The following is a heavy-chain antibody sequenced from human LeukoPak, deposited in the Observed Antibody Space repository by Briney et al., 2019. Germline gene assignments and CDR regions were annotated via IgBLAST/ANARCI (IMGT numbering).Heavy chain of an antibody. V-gene: IGHV5-51*01. CDR1: GYSFTSYW. CDR3: ARQRNSYGFFIDY. Sequence: GESLKISCKGSGYSFTSYWIGWVRQMPGKGLEWMGIIYPGASDTRYSPSFQGQVTISADKSISTAYLQWSSLKASDTAMYYCARQRNSYGFFIDYWGQGTLVTVSS. J-gene: IGHJ4*02. CDR2: IYPGASDT. D-gene: IGHD5-18*01.